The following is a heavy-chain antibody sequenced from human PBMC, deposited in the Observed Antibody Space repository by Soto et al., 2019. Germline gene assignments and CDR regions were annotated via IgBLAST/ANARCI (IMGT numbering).Heavy chain of an antibody. J-gene: IGHJ6*02. CDR2: IIPIIGTA. V-gene: IGHV1-69*06. D-gene: IGHD3-22*01. CDR3: ASGGSSGYPLYYYYGMDV. Sequence: SVKVSCKASGGTFSSYAISWVRQAPGQGLEWMGGIIPIIGTANYAQKFQGRVTMTGDNSTRTAYMELSSLRSEDTAVYYCASGGSSGYPLYYYYGMDVWG. CDR1: GGTFSSYA.